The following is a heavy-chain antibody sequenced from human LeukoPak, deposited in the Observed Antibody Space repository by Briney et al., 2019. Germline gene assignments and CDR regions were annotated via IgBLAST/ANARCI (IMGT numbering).Heavy chain of an antibody. Sequence: ASVKVSCKASGYTFTSYYMHWVRQAPGQGLEWMGIINPSGGSTSYAQKFQGRVTMTRDTSTSTVYMELSSLRSEDTAVYYCARDLTGDGDGHYYYYYMDVWGKGTTVTVSS. CDR3: ARDLTGDGDGHYYYYYMDV. V-gene: IGHV1-46*01. J-gene: IGHJ6*03. CDR1: GYTFTSYY. D-gene: IGHD7-27*01. CDR2: INPSGGST.